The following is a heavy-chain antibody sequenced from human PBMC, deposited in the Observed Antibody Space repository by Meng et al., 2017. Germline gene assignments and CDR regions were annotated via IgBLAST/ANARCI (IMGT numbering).Heavy chain of an antibody. Sequence: GESLKISCAASGFTFSSYAMHWVRQAPGKGLGYVSAISSNGGSTYYANSVKGRFTISRDNSKNTLYLQMGSLRAEDMAVYYCARVCRCGGSCYDAFDIWGQGTMVTVSS. CDR3: ARVCRCGGSCYDAFDI. J-gene: IGHJ3*02. CDR1: GFTFSSYA. V-gene: IGHV3-64*01. CDR2: ISSNGGST. D-gene: IGHD2-15*01.